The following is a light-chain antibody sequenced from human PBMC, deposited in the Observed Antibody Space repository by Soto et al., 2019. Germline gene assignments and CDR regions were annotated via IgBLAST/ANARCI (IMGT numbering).Light chain of an antibody. V-gene: IGKV3-11*01. CDR1: QSVSSS. CDR2: DAS. Sequence: EIVLTQSPATLSLSPGNRATLSCRASQSVSSSLAWYQHQPVQAPRLLIYDASNKSPGIPARFSGSGSGTHFTLSISSLEPEDFAIYYCQQRSNWPSVTFGGGTKLEI. CDR3: QQRSNWPSVT. J-gene: IGKJ4*01.